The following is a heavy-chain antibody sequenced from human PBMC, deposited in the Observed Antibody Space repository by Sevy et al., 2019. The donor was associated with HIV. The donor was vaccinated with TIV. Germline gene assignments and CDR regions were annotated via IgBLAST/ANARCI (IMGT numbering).Heavy chain of an antibody. CDR2: IKQDGSVK. CDR3: VKATAKDGSF. D-gene: IGHD4-4*01. V-gene: IGHV3-7*01. J-gene: IGHJ4*01. Sequence: GGSLRLSCVASGFSLNNYWMNWVRQAPGKGLEWVANIKQDGSVKYYVDSVRGRFTISRDNARNLVFLQMSSLRVDDSALYYCVKATAKDGSFWGQGTLVTVSS. CDR1: GFSLNNYW.